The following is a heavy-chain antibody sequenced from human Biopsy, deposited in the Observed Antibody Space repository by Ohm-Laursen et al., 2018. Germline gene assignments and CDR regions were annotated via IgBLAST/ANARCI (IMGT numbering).Heavy chain of an antibody. CDR2: NNPKSGDT. CDR3: ARGRRHCSGTCSRWYFDL. V-gene: IGHV1-2*02. CDR1: GYTFAGYY. D-gene: IGHD2-2*01. J-gene: IGHJ2*01. Sequence: ASVKVSCKASGYTFAGYYLHWVRQAPGQGLEWMGGNNPKSGDTDYPQNFQGRVSMTRDTSISTAYMDLSSLRSDDTAVYYCARGRRHCSGTCSRWYFDLWGRGTLVTVSS.